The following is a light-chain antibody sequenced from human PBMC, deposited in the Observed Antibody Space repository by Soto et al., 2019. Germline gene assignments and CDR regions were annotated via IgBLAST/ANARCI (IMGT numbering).Light chain of an antibody. V-gene: IGKV3-20*01. CDR1: QSVSSSY. J-gene: IGKJ2*01. CDR2: GAS. Sequence: EIVLTQSPGTLSLSPGERATLSCRASQSVSSSYLAWYQQKPGQAPRLLIYGASSRATGIPDRFSGSGSGTAFTLTISRLEPEDFAVYYCQQYGSSPRTFDQGTKLEIK. CDR3: QQYGSSPRT.